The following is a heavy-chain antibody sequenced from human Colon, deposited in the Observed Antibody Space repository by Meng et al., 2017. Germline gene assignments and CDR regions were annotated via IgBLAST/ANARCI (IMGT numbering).Heavy chain of an antibody. D-gene: IGHD1-14*01. J-gene: IGHJ4*02. CDR3: ARGGILSPVGHYDSGPPYY. CDR2: ISAYNGNT. Sequence: QVQLVQSGAEFKKPGASVKVSCNASGSTFTSDGISWVRQAPGQGLEGMGWISAYNGNTNYAQKLQGRVTMTTDTSTSTAYMELRSLRSDDTAVYYCARGGILSPVGHYDSGPPYYWGQGTLVTVSS. V-gene: IGHV1-18*01. CDR1: GSTFTSDG.